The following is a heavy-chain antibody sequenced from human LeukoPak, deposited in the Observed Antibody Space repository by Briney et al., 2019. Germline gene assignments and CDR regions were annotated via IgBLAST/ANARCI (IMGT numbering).Heavy chain of an antibody. D-gene: IGHD3-22*01. Sequence: GASVKVSCKASGYPLISYAMNWVRQAPGQGPEWIEWINTNTGNPTYARDFTGRFVLSLDTSVSSAYLQISSLKPEDTAVYYCARGNHYYDSSGYCFDFWGQGTLVTVSS. J-gene: IGHJ4*02. CDR2: INTNTGNP. V-gene: IGHV7-4-1*02. CDR1: GYPLISYA. CDR3: ARGNHYYDSSGYCFDF.